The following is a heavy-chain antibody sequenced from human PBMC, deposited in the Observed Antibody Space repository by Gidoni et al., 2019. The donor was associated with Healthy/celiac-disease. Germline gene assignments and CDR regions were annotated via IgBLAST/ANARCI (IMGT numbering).Heavy chain of an antibody. CDR3: ARVCGGYATVVDYGMDV. Sequence: QLQLQESGPGLVKPSETLSLTCTVSGGSISSSSYYWGWIRQPPGKGLEWIGSIYYSGSTYYNPSLKSRVTISVDTPKNQFSLKLSSVTAADTAVYYCARVCGGYATVVDYGMDVWGQGTTVTVSS. V-gene: IGHV4-39*01. CDR1: GGSISSSSYY. J-gene: IGHJ6*02. D-gene: IGHD2-8*01. CDR2: IYYSGST.